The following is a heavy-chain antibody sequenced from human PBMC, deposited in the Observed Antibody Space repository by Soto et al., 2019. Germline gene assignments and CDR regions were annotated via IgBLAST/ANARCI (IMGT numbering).Heavy chain of an antibody. V-gene: IGHV3-15*01. CDR3: TTDSGYCTNGVCYPDAFDI. D-gene: IGHD2-8*01. J-gene: IGHJ3*02. CDR1: GFTFSNAW. Sequence: EVQLVESGGGLVKPGGSLRLSCAASGFTFSNAWMSWVRQAPGKGLEWVGRIKSKTDGGTTDYAAPVKGRFTISRDDSKNTLYLQMNSLKTEDTAVYYCTTDSGYCTNGVCYPDAFDIWGQATMVTVSS. CDR2: IKSKTDGGTT.